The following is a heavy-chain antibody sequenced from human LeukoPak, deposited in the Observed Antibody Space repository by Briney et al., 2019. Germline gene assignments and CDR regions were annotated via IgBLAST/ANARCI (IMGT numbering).Heavy chain of an antibody. CDR2: VSFDGNNK. CDR3: TRDRQGPKLYEMHV. J-gene: IGHJ6*02. CDR1: GFTFSSYG. D-gene: IGHD3-10*01. Sequence: GGSLRLSCAASGFTFSSYGMHWVRQAPGKGLEWVAVVSFDGNNKYYANSVKGRFTISRDNAKNSLYLQMNSLRAEDTAVYSCTRDRQGPKLYEMHVWGQGTTVTVSS. V-gene: IGHV3-30*03.